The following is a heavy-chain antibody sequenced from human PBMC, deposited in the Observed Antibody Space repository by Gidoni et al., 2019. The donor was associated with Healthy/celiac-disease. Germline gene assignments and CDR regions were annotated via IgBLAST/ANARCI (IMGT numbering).Heavy chain of an antibody. J-gene: IGHJ4*02. D-gene: IGHD2-15*01. CDR1: GDSASSNSAA. CDR3: ARDRGYCSGGSCYFGGLDY. V-gene: IGHV6-1*01. CDR2: TYYRSKWYN. Sequence: QVQLQQSGPGLVKPSQTLSLTCAISGDSASSNSAAWNWIRQSQSGGLEWLGRTYYRSKWYNDYAVSVKSRITINPDTSKNQFSLQLNSVTPEDTAVYYCARDRGYCSGGSCYFGGLDYWGQGTLVTVSS.